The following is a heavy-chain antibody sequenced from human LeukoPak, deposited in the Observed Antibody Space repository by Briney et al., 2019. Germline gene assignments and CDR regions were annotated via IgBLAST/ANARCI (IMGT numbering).Heavy chain of an antibody. CDR2: ISYDGSNQ. Sequence: GGSLRLSCAASGFTFSSYTMHWVRQAPGKGLEWVAVISYDGSNQYYADSVKGRFTVSRDNFKNTLYLQMNSLRAEDTAVYYCAREQNYYDSSGYLGYWGQGTLVIVSS. V-gene: IGHV3-30-3*01. J-gene: IGHJ4*02. CDR1: GFTFSSYT. CDR3: AREQNYYDSSGYLGY. D-gene: IGHD3-22*01.